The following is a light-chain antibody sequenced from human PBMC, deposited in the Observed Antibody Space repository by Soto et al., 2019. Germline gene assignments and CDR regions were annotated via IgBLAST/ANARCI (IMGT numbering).Light chain of an antibody. CDR3: QQSYTIPT. Sequence: IQMTQSPFSVSASIGDRVTITCWASQNIGTYLNWYQQKPGKAPKLLIYDESTLHDGVPSRFSGSGSGTDFTLTISSLQPEDSAIYYCQQSYTIPTFGQGTRLEIK. V-gene: IGKV1-39*01. CDR2: DES. CDR1: QNIGTY. J-gene: IGKJ5*01.